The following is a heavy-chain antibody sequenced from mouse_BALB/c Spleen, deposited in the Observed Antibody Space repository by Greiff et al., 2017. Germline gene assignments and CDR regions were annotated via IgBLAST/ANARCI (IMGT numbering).Heavy chain of an antibody. Sequence: EVKLQESGPELVKPGASVKISCKASGYSFTGYYMHWVKQSHVKSLEWIGRINPYNGATSYNQNFKDKASLTVDKSSSTAYMELHSLTSEDSAVYYCAVTTATGYAMDYWGQGTSVTVSS. CDR3: AVTTATGYAMDY. V-gene: IGHV1-31*01. CDR2: INPYNGAT. D-gene: IGHD1-2*01. J-gene: IGHJ4*01. CDR1: GYSFTGYY.